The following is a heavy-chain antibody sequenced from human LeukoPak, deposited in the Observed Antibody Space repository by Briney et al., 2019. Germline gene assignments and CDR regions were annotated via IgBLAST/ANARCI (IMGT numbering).Heavy chain of an antibody. V-gene: IGHV1-69*13. CDR1: GYTFTSYY. CDR3: ARVSIPKIWFGESIPNYYYMDV. Sequence: GASVKVSCKASGYTFTSYYMHWVRQAPGQGLEWMGGIIPIFGTANYAQKFQGRVTITADESTSTAYMELSSLRSEDTAVYYCARVSIPKIWFGESIPNYYYMDVWGKGTTVTISS. J-gene: IGHJ6*03. CDR2: IIPIFGTA. D-gene: IGHD3-10*01.